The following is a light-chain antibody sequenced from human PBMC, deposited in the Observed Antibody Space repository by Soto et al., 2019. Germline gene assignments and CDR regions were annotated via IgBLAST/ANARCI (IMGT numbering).Light chain of an antibody. CDR1: QGISSY. J-gene: IGKJ5*01. CDR3: QQLNSYPIT. CDR2: AAS. V-gene: IGKV1-9*01. Sequence: IQLTHSPSSLSASVLETVTITFLASQGISSYLAWYQQKPGKAPKVLIYAASTLQSGVPSRFSGSGSGTDFTLTISSLQPEDFATYYCQQLNSYPITFGQGTRLEIK.